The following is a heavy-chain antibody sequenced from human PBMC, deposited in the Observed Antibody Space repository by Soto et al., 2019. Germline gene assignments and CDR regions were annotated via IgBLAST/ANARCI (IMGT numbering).Heavy chain of an antibody. CDR2: ISDSSGRT. CDR1: GFTFNNYA. D-gene: IGHD2-15*01. V-gene: IGHV3-23*01. Sequence: EVQLLESGGDLVQPGVSRRLSCAASGFTFNNYAMSWVRQAPGKGLEWVSAISDSSGRTYYADSVKGRFTVSRDNSKNTLYLQMNSLRAEDTAVYYCAKAQYCSGGSCYGWGDAFDIWGQGTMVTVSS. CDR3: AKAQYCSGGSCYGWGDAFDI. J-gene: IGHJ3*02.